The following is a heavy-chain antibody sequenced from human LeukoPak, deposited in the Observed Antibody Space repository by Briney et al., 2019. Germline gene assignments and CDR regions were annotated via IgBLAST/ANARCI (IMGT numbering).Heavy chain of an antibody. CDR2: ISSGGTTI. D-gene: IGHD6-19*01. Sequence: GGSPRLSCAASGFAFSDYYVTWIRQAPGKGLEWVSYISSGGTTIYYADSVKGRFTISRDNAKNSLYLQMNSLRAEDTAVYYCARARLSVAGDYFDYWGQGTLVTVSS. CDR3: ARARLSVAGDYFDY. J-gene: IGHJ4*02. V-gene: IGHV3-11*01. CDR1: GFAFSDYY.